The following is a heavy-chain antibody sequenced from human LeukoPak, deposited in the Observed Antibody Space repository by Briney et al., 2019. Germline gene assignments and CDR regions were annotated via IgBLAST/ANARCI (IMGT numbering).Heavy chain of an antibody. Sequence: GGSLRLSCAASGFTFSSYDMNWVRQAPGKGLEWVSYISSSGSTIYYADSVKGRFTISRDNAKKSLYLQMNSLRAEDAAVYYCARDLVGATAFDYWGQGTLVTVSS. V-gene: IGHV3-48*03. J-gene: IGHJ4*02. CDR3: ARDLVGATAFDY. CDR2: ISSSGSTI. D-gene: IGHD1-26*01. CDR1: GFTFSSYD.